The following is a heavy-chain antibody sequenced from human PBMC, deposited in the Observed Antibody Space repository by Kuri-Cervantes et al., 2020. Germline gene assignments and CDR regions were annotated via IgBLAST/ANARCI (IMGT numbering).Heavy chain of an antibody. J-gene: IGHJ5*02. Sequence: GESLKISCKGSGYNFTNYWVGWVRQMSGKGLEWMGIIYPGDSDTRYSPSFEGQVTISVDKSISTAYLQWNSLKASDTAMYYCARHRAEYYYDSSEFDPWGQGTLVTVSS. CDR1: GYNFTNYW. V-gene: IGHV5-51*01. CDR3: ARHRAEYYYDSSEFDP. CDR2: IYPGDSDT. D-gene: IGHD3-22*01.